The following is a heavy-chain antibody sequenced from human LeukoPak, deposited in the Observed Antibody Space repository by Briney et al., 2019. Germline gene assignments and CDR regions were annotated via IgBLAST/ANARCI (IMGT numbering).Heavy chain of an antibody. Sequence: SETLSLTCTVSGGSISSYYWSWIRQPPGKGLEWIGYIYFSGSTNYNPSLKSRVTISVDTSKNQFSLKLSSVTAADTAVYYCAGSYYYDSSGYLPFDYWGQGTLVTVSS. CDR2: IYFSGST. CDR1: GGSISSYY. J-gene: IGHJ4*02. V-gene: IGHV4-59*01. D-gene: IGHD3-22*01. CDR3: AGSYYYDSSGYLPFDY.